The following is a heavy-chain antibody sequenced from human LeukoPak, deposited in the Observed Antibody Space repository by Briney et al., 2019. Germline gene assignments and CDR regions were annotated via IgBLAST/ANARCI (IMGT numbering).Heavy chain of an antibody. V-gene: IGHV2-5*01. CDR2: IYWNDDK. J-gene: IGHJ6*03. D-gene: IGHD2-21*02. CDR1: GFSLSTSGVG. CDR3: AHSGVTYPPYYYYYMDV. Sequence: ESGPTLVKPTQTLTPTCTFSGFSLSTSGVGVGWIRQPPGKALEWLAPIYWNDDKRYSPSLKSRLTITKDTSKNQVVLTVTNMDPVDTATYYCAHSGVTYPPYYYYYMDVWGKGTTVTVSS.